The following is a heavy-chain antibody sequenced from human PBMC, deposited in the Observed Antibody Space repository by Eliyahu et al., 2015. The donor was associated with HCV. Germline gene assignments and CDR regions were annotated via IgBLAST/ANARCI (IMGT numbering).Heavy chain of an antibody. CDR3: ARDLDGGIGKMTGAFDV. CDR2: IRQDGSAK. Sequence: TFSNYWMSWVRQAPGRGLEWVANIRQDGSAKWYVDSVKGRFTISRDNAKTSLYLQMNSLSAEDTAVYYCARDLDGGIGKMTGAFDVWGQGTMVTVSP. J-gene: IGHJ3*01. V-gene: IGHV3-7*01. CDR1: TFSNYW. D-gene: IGHD6-13*01.